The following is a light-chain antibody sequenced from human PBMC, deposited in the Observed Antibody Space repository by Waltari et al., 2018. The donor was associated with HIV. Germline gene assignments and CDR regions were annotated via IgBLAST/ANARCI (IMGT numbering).Light chain of an antibody. CDR2: SDT. CDR1: TSNIRSNA. Sequence: QSVLTQPPSMSGTPGQRVTISCSGSTSNIRSNAVNWYQQLPGTAPKLLIYSDTHRPSGVLDRFSASKSVTSASLAISGLQSDDEADYYCAAWDDSLIAHVFGPGTKVTVL. CDR3: AAWDDSLIAHV. J-gene: IGLJ1*01. V-gene: IGLV1-44*01.